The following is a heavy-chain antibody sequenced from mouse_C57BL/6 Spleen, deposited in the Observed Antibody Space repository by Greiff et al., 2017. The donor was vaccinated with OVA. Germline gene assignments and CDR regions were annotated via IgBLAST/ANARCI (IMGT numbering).Heavy chain of an antibody. V-gene: IGHV1-53*01. J-gene: IGHJ2*01. D-gene: IGHD1-1*01. CDR1: GYTFTSYW. CDR2: INPSNGGT. Sequence: QVQLKQPGPELVKPGASVKLSCKASGYTFTSYWMHWVKQRPGQGLEWIGNINPSNGGTNYNEKFKSKATLTVDKSSSTAYMQLSSLTSEDSAVYYCARRGYGSSNYFDYWGQGTTLTVSS. CDR3: ARRGYGSSNYFDY.